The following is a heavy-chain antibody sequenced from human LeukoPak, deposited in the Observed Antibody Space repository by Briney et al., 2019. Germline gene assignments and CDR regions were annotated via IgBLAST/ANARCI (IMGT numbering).Heavy chain of an antibody. CDR1: GFTFNNYA. J-gene: IGHJ4*02. CDR3: AGWDYQHEPHFDY. CDR2: ISGPGYST. Sequence: GGSLRLSCAASGFTFNNYAMSWVRQAPGRGLEWVSAISGPGYSTHYADSVKGRFTISRDNAKNTLYLQMNSLRAEDTAVYYCAGWDYQHEPHFDYWGQGTLVTVSS. V-gene: IGHV3-23*01. D-gene: IGHD1-7*01.